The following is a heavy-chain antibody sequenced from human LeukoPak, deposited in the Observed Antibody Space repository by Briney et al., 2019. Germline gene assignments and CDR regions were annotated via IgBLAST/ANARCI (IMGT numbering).Heavy chain of an antibody. D-gene: IGHD5-12*01. V-gene: IGHV4-39*01. CDR2: IYYSGST. CDR1: GGSISSSSYY. J-gene: IGHJ4*02. CDR3: ARRPIVATVKAFDY. Sequence: PSETLSLTCTVSGGSISSSSYYWGWIRQPPGKGLEWIGGIYYSGSTYYNPSLKSRVTISVDTSKNQFSLKLSSVTAADTAVYYCARRPIVATVKAFDYWGQGTLVTVSS.